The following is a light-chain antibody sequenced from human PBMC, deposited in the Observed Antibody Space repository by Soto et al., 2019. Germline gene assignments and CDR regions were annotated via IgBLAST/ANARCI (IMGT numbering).Light chain of an antibody. CDR2: AAS. CDR1: QSISSY. V-gene: IGKV1-39*01. J-gene: IGKJ2*01. CDR3: QQSYSTPPS. Sequence: DIQMTQSPSSLSASVGDRVTITCRASQSISSYLNWYQQKPGKAPKLLIYAASSLQSGVPSRFSGSGSGTDFTLTISSLQPEDFDTYYCQQSYSTPPSFGQGTKLEIK.